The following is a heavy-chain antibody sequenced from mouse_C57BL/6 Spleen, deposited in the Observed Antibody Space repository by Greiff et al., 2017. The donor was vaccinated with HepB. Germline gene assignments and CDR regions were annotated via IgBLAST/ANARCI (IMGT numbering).Heavy chain of an antibody. CDR2: IHPNSGST. J-gene: IGHJ4*01. CDR1: GYTFTSYW. Sequence: QVQLQQPGAELVKPGASVKLSCKASGYTFTSYWMHWVKQRPGQGLEWIGMIHPNSGSTNYNEKFKSKATLTVDKSSSTAYMQLSSLTSEDSAVYYCARPSTVVARSYYYAMDYWGQGTSVTVSS. D-gene: IGHD1-1*01. V-gene: IGHV1-64*01. CDR3: ARPSTVVARSYYYAMDY.